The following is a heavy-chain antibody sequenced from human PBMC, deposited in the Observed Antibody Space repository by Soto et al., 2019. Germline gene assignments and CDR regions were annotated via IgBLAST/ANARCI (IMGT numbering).Heavy chain of an antibody. CDR3: AKDDGSSWYVDY. V-gene: IGHV3-23*01. J-gene: IGHJ4*02. D-gene: IGHD6-13*01. CDR1: GFTFSSYA. CDR2: ISGSGGRT. Sequence: PGGSLRLSCAASGFTFSSYAMSWVRQAPGKGLEWVSGISGSGGRTYYADSVKGRFTISRDNSKNTLYLQMNSLRAEDTALYYCAKDDGSSWYVDYWGQGTLVTVSS.